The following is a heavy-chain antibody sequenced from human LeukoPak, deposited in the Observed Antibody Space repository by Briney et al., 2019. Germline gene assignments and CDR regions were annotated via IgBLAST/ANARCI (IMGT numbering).Heavy chain of an antibody. CDR2: VNLQGVT. Sequence: SETLSLTCGVSGGSVTSTKYWTWVRQPPGKGLEWVGVVNLQGVTNYNPSLMGRVAISVDTSENHISLQLTSVTAADTAVYYCASEGGPYRPLDYSGQGTLVTVSS. V-gene: IGHV4-4*02. J-gene: IGHJ4*02. CDR3: ASEGGPYRPLDY. CDR1: GGSVTSTKY.